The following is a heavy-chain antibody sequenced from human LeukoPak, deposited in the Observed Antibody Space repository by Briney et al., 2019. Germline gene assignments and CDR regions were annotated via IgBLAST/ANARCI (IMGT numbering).Heavy chain of an antibody. CDR3: ARGLRWELPTPFGY. V-gene: IGHV3-33*01. Sequence: GGSLRLSCAASGFTFSSYGMHWVRQAPGKGLEWVAVIWYDGSNKYYADSVKGRFTISRDNSKNTLYLQMNSLRAEDTAVYYCARGLRWELPTPFGYWGQGTLVTVSS. CDR2: IWYDGSNK. J-gene: IGHJ4*02. CDR1: GFTFSSYG. D-gene: IGHD1-26*01.